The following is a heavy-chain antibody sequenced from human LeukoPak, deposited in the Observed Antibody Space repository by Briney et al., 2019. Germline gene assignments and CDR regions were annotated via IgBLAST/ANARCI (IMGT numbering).Heavy chain of an antibody. CDR1: GYTFTSYY. CDR3: ASTVAAAGTEDAFDI. CDR2: INPNSGGT. D-gene: IGHD6-13*01. V-gene: IGHV1-2*02. Sequence: ASVKVSCKASGYTFTSYYMHWVRQAPGQGLEWMRWINPNSGGTNYAQKFQGRVTMTRDTSISTAYMELSRLRSDDTAVYYCASTVAAAGTEDAFDIWGQGTMVTVSS. J-gene: IGHJ3*02.